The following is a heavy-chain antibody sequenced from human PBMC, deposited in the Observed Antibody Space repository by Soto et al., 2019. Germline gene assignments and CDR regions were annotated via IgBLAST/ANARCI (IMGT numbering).Heavy chain of an antibody. Sequence: GGSLRLSCAASGFTFSICSMNWVRQAPGKGLEWVSAISSSSSHTYYADSVKGRFTISRDNAKNSLYLQVNSLRAEDTAVYYCARDRSGSYPPGDGMDVWGQGTTVTVSS. J-gene: IGHJ6*02. CDR3: ARDRSGSYPPGDGMDV. D-gene: IGHD3-10*01. CDR1: GFTFSICS. V-gene: IGHV3-21*01. CDR2: ISSSSSHT.